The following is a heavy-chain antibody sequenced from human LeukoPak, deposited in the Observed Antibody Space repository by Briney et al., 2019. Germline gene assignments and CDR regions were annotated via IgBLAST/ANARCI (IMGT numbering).Heavy chain of an antibody. J-gene: IGHJ4*02. V-gene: IGHV4-30-4*01. CDR3: ARERREGGSSWIDY. Sequence: PSQTLSLTCTVSGGSISSGDYYWRWIRQPPGKGLEWIGHIFYSGSTYYNPSLMRRLTISVDTSKNQFSLKLSSVTPADTAVYYCARERREGGSSWIDYWGRGTLVTVSS. CDR1: GGSISSGDYY. CDR2: IFYSGST. D-gene: IGHD6-13*01.